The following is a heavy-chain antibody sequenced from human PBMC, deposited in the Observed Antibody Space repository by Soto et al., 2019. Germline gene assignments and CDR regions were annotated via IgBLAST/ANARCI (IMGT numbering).Heavy chain of an antibody. CDR1: GFTFSSYS. CDR3: ARHARPVVLVRALDI. Sequence: GGSLRLSCAASGFTFSSYSMNWVRQAPGKGLEWVSSISSSSSYIYYADSVKGRFTISRDNAKNSLYLQMNSLRAEDTAVYYFARHARPVVLVRALDIWGQGTMVTVSS. D-gene: IGHD2-15*01. J-gene: IGHJ3*02. CDR2: ISSSSSYI. V-gene: IGHV3-21*01.